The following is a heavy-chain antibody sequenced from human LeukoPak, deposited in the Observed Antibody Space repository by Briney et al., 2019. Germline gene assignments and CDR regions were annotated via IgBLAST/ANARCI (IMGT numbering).Heavy chain of an antibody. CDR1: GYTFTGYY. V-gene: IGHV1-2*02. J-gene: IGHJ4*02. CDR3: ARDDSVVQLGTFDY. D-gene: IGHD1-1*01. CDR2: INPNSGGT. Sequence: ASVKVSCKASGYTFTGYYMHWVRQAPGQGLEWMGWINPNSGGTNYAREFQGRVTMTRDTSISTAYMELSRLRSDDTAVYYCARDDSVVQLGTFDYWGQGTLVTVSS.